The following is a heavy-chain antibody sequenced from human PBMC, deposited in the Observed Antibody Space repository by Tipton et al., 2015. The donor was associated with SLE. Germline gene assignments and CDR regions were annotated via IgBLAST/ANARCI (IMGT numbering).Heavy chain of an antibody. CDR2: INGGGDST. D-gene: IGHD2-21*01. V-gene: IGHV3-23*01. CDR1: GFTFSSYA. CDR3: AKDPCGGDCLYWYFDP. Sequence: GSLRLSCAASGFTFSSYAMSWVRQAPGKGLEWVSTINGGGDSTYYADSVKGRFTISRDKSKNTLDLQMNSLRAEDTAVYYCAKDPCGGDCLYWYFDPWGRGTRVTVSS. J-gene: IGHJ2*01.